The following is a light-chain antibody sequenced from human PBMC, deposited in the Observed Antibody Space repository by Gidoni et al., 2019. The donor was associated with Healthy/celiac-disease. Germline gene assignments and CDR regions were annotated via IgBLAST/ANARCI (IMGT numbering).Light chain of an antibody. CDR2: DAP. CDR1: QGISSA. Sequence: AIQLTQSPSSLSAAVGDRATITCRASQGISSALAWDQQKPGKAPKLLIYDAPSMQSGVPSRFSSSGSGTKFSLTISSRLPEDFAAYYCRQYNSNPLLTFGGGTKVEIK. CDR3: RQYNSNPLLT. V-gene: IGKV1-13*02. J-gene: IGKJ4*01.